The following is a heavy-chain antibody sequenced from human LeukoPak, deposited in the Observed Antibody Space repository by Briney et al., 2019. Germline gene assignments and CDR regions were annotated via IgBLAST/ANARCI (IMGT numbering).Heavy chain of an antibody. CDR1: GDSVSNNSVA. J-gene: IGHJ4*02. CDR3: AREISSTFDY. V-gene: IGHV6-1*01. Sequence: SQTLSLTCAISGDSVSNNSVAWNWIRQSPSRGLEWLGRTYYRSKWYNDFAVSAKSRITINPDTSKNQFSLQLNSVTPEDTAVYYCAREISSTFDYWGQGTLVTVSS. CDR2: TYYRSKWYN. D-gene: IGHD2/OR15-2a*01.